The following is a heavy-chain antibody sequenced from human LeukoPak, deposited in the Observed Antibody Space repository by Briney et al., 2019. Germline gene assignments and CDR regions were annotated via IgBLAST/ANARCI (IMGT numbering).Heavy chain of an antibody. J-gene: IGHJ4*02. Sequence: WVAVISYDGSNKYYADSVKGRFTISRDNSKNTLYLQMNSLRAEDTAVYYCARDGGITGFDYWGQGTLVTVSS. CDR2: ISYDGSNK. V-gene: IGHV3-30-3*01. CDR3: ARDGGITGFDY. D-gene: IGHD1-20*01.